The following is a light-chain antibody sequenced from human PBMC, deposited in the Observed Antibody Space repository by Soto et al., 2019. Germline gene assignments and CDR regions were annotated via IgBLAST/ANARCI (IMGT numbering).Light chain of an antibody. CDR3: AAWDDSLSVYV. Sequence: QSVLTQPPSASGTPGQRVTISCSGSSSNIGSNYVYWYQHLPGTAPKLLIYRNSQRPSGVPDRFSGSKSATSASLAISGLWSEDEADYHCAAWDDSLSVYVFGTGTKLTVL. V-gene: IGLV1-47*03. CDR1: SSNIGSNY. CDR2: RNS. J-gene: IGLJ1*01.